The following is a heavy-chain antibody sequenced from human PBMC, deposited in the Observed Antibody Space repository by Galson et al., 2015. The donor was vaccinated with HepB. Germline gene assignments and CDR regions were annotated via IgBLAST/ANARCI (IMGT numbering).Heavy chain of an antibody. D-gene: IGHD2-15*01. Sequence: LRLSCAASGFTFRNFAMSWVRRAPGKGLGWVAAISGTTGNTYYADSVKGRFTISRVNSENTLYLQMNSLRAEDTAVYYCAKDGRGKCSGGSCYDFYYYMDVWGKGTTVTVSS. V-gene: IGHV3-23*01. CDR1: GFTFRNFA. CDR2: ISGTTGNT. CDR3: AKDGRGKCSGGSCYDFYYYMDV. J-gene: IGHJ6*03.